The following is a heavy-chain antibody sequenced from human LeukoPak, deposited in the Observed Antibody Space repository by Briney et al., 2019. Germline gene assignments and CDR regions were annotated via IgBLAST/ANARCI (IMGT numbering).Heavy chain of an antibody. CDR3: ARRPLYSSGWYRSNWFDP. V-gene: IGHV1-8*01. Sequence: ASVKVSCKASGYTFTSYDIRWVRQATGQGLEWMGWMNPNSGNTGYAQKFQGRVTMTRNTSISTAYMELSSLRSEDTAVYYCARRPLYSSGWYRSNWFDPWGQGTLVTVSS. CDR2: MNPNSGNT. CDR1: GYTFTSYD. D-gene: IGHD6-19*01. J-gene: IGHJ5*02.